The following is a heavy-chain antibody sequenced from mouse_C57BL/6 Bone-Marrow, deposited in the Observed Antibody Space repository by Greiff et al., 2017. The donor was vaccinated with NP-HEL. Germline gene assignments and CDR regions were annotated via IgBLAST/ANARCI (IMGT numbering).Heavy chain of an antibody. CDR1: GYAFSSSW. V-gene: IGHV1-82*01. CDR2: IYPGDGDT. Sequence: VQGVESGPELVKPGASVKISCKASGYAFSSSWMNWVKQRPGKGLEWIGRIYPGDGDTNYNGKFKGKATLTADKSSSTAYMQLSSLTSEDSAVYFCASYWYFDVWGTGTTVTVSS. J-gene: IGHJ1*03. CDR3: ASYWYFDV.